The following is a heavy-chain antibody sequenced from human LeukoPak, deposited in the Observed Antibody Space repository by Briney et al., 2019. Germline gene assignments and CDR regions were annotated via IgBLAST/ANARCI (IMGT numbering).Heavy chain of an antibody. J-gene: IGHJ3*02. CDR3: ARDQVAVAGTHAFDI. CDR2: ISSSSSYI. Sequence: KTGGSLRLSCAASGFTFSSYSMNWVRQAPGKGLEWVSSISSSSSYIYYADSVKGRFTISRDNAKNSLYLQMNSLRAEDTAVYYCARDQVAVAGTHAFDIWGQGTMVTVSS. V-gene: IGHV3-21*01. D-gene: IGHD6-19*01. CDR1: GFTFSSYS.